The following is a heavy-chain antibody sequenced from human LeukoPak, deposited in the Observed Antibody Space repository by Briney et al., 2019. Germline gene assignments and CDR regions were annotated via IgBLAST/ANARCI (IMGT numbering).Heavy chain of an antibody. V-gene: IGHV4-30-2*01. CDR2: IYHSGST. J-gene: IGHJ3*02. Sequence: PSQTLSLTCTVSGGSISSGDFYWSWIRQPPGKGLKWIGYIYHSGSTYYNPSLKSRVTMSVDRSKNQFSLNLSSVTAADTAVYYCARVPGGSSPMIGAFDIWGQGTMVTVSS. CDR3: ARVPGGSSPMIGAFDI. D-gene: IGHD1-26*01. CDR1: GGSISSGDFY.